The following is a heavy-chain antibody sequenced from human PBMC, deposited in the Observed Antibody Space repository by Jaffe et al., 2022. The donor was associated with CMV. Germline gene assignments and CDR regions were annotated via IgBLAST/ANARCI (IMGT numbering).Heavy chain of an antibody. CDR3: ARDLDYYGSGSYGDYYYGMDV. V-gene: IGHV3-7*01. D-gene: IGHD3-10*01. CDR1: GFTFSSYW. Sequence: EVQLVESGGGLVQPGGSLRLSCAASGFTFSSYWMSWVRQAPGKGLEWVANIKQDGSEKYYVDSVKGRFTISRDNAKNSLYLQMNSLRAEDTAVYYCARDLDYYGSGSYGDYYYGMDVWGQGTTVTVSS. J-gene: IGHJ6*02. CDR2: IKQDGSEK.